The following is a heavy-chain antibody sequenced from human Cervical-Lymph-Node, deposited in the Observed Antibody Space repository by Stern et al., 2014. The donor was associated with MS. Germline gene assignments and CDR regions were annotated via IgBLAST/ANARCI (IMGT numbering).Heavy chain of an antibody. J-gene: IGHJ5*02. V-gene: IGHV1-69*01. D-gene: IGHD6-13*01. CDR3: ALSSETSDRWYSLGYDL. CDR2: IFPVFGTP. Sequence: QVQLGQSGAEVTKPGSSVKVSCKASGGTFSKFPSSWVRQAPGQGLEWMGGIFPVFGTPTYAQEFRGRVTITANVPTSTVYMELSSLRSDDTAVYYCALSSETSDRWYSLGYDLWGRGTLVTVSS. CDR1: GGTFSKFP.